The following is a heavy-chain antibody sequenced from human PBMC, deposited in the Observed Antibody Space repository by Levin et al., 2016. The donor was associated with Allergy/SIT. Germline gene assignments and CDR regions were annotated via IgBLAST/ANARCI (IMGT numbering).Heavy chain of an antibody. CDR1: GGSIYSSNW. D-gene: IGHD2-8*02. V-gene: IGHV4-4*02. CDR3: ARVDIVKMVYDRSEVTYNWFDP. CDR2: IYHSGST. J-gene: IGHJ5*02. Sequence: SETLSLTCALSGGSIYSSNWWSWVRQTPGKGLEWIGEIYHSGSTNYNPSLKSRVTISVDKSKNQFSLKLTSVTAADTAVYYCARVDIVKMVYDRSEVTYNWFDPWGQGTLVTVSS.